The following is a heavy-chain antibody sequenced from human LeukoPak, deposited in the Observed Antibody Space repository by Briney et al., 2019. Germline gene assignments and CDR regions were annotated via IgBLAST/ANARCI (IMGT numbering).Heavy chain of an antibody. CDR3: ASRRGYSYGSENVKYYYYYYMDV. CDR1: GGSFSGYY. Sequence: SETLSLTCAVYGGSFSGYYWSWIRQPPGKGLEWIGEINHSGSTNYNPSLKSRVTISVDTSKNQFSLKLSSVTAADTAVYYCASRRGYSYGSENVKYYYYYYMDVWGKGTTVTISS. D-gene: IGHD5-18*01. CDR2: INHSGST. J-gene: IGHJ6*03. V-gene: IGHV4-34*01.